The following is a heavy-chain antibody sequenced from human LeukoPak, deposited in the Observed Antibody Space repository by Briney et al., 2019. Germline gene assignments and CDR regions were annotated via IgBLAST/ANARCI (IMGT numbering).Heavy chain of an antibody. CDR2: ISSSSSYI. J-gene: IGHJ4*02. CDR3: ARDHGIVVVTASRLDS. V-gene: IGHV3-21*01. Sequence: GGSLRLSCAASGFAFNIYSMNWVRQAPGKGLEWVSSISSSSSYIDYADSVKGRFTISRDNAKNSLYLQMNSLRAEDTAVYFCARDHGIVVVTASRLDSWGQGTLVTVSS. D-gene: IGHD2-21*02. CDR1: GFAFNIYS.